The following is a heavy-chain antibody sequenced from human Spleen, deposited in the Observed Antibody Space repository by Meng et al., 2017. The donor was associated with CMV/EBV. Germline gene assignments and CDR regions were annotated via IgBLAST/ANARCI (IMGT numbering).Heavy chain of an antibody. D-gene: IGHD1-26*01. CDR2: IYPGDSDT. J-gene: IGHJ4*02. V-gene: IGHV5-51*01. CDR3: ARQGEYSGSYSFDY. CDR1: GYSFTGYW. Sequence: SGYSFTGYWIGWVRQMPGKGLEWMGIIYPGDSDTRYSPSFQGQVTISADKSISTAYLQWSSLKASDTAMYYCARQGEYSGSYSFDYWGQGTLVTVSS.